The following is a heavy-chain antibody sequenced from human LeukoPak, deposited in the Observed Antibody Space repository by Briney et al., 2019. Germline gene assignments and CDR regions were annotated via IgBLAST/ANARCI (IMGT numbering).Heavy chain of an antibody. J-gene: IGHJ5*02. CDR2: INHSGST. CDR3: ARGGGLGSSSAWFDP. Sequence: SETLSLTCAAYGGSFSGYYWSWIRQPPGKGLEWMGEINHSGSTNYNPSLKSRVTISVDTSKNQFSLKLSSVTAADTAVYYCARGGGLGSSSAWFDPWGQGTLVTVSS. CDR1: GGSFSGYY. D-gene: IGHD6-13*01. V-gene: IGHV4-34*01.